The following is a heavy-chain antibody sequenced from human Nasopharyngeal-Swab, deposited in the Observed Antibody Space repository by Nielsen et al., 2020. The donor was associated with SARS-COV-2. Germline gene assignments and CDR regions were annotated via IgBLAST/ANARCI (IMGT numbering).Heavy chain of an antibody. CDR1: GGTFSSYA. D-gene: IGHD3-3*01. J-gene: IGHJ6*02. CDR3: ARDLWRRAARDYYYYGMDV. Sequence: SVKVSCKASGGTFSSYAISWVRQAPGQGLEWMGGIIPIFGTANYAQKFQGRVTITADESTSTAYMELSSLRSEDTAVYYCARDLWRRAARDYYYYGMDVWGQGTTVAVSS. V-gene: IGHV1-69*13. CDR2: IIPIFGTA.